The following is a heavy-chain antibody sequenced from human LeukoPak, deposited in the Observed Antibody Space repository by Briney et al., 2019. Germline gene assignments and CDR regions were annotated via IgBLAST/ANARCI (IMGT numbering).Heavy chain of an antibody. CDR1: GFTFSSYG. D-gene: IGHD3-22*01. CDR2: ISYDGSNK. J-gene: IGHJ6*03. V-gene: IGHV3-30*18. CDR3: AKDPLEDYYDSSGYYRRYYYMDV. Sequence: TGGSLRLSCAASGFTFSSYGMHWVRQAPGKGLEWVAVISYDGSNKYYADSVKGRFTISRDNSKNTLYLQMNSLRAEDTAVYYCAKDPLEDYYDSSGYYRRYYYMDVWGKGTTVTVSS.